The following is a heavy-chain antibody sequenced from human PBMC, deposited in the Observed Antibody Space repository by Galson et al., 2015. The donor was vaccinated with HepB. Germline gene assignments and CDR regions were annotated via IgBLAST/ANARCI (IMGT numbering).Heavy chain of an antibody. V-gene: IGHV3-30*04. D-gene: IGHD1-26*01. CDR3: ANGGATARDYYYGMDV. CDR2: ISYDGSNK. J-gene: IGHJ6*02. Sequence: SLRLSCAASGFTFSSYAMHWVRQAPGKGLEWVAVISYDGSNKYYADSVKGRFTISRDNSKNTLYLQMNSLRAEDTAVYYCANGGATARDYYYGMDVWGQGTTVTVSS. CDR1: GFTFSSYA.